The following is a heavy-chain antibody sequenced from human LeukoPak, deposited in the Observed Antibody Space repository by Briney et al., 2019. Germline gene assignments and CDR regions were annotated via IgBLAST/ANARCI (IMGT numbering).Heavy chain of an antibody. CDR2: MNPNSGHT. D-gene: IGHD3-22*01. Sequence: GASVKVSCKASGYTFTSYAMNWVRQAPGQGLEWMGWMNPNSGHTGYAQKFQGRVTITRNTSISTAYMELRSLRSEDTAVYYCARDSTGYYFFDFWGQGTLVTVSS. CDR1: GYTFTSYA. V-gene: IGHV1-8*03. J-gene: IGHJ4*02. CDR3: ARDSTGYYFFDF.